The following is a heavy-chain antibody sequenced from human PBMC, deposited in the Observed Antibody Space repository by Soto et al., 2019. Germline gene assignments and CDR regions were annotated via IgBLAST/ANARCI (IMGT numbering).Heavy chain of an antibody. CDR2: VYYSGST. D-gene: IGHD1-1*01. CDR3: VRDYLLSGFDT. Sequence: SETLSLTCTVSNGSIGTYYWTWVRQPPGKGLEWIGYVYYSGSTNYNPSLKSRVGMSIDTSKNQFSLELKSVTAADTATYFCVRDYLLSGFDTLGQGTLVTTSS. CDR1: NGSIGTYY. V-gene: IGHV4-59*01. J-gene: IGHJ5*02.